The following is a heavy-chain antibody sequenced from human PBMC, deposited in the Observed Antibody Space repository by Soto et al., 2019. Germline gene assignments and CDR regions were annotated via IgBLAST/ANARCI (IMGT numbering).Heavy chain of an antibody. V-gene: IGHV5-51*01. Sequence: GESLKISCKGSGYSFSSYWIGWVRQMPGKGLEWMGIIYPSDSHTKYSPPFQGQVTISADKSISTAYLQWSSLKASDSAIYYCARQGAVAGTDAFDIWGQGTMVTASS. CDR3: ARQGAVAGTDAFDI. CDR2: IYPSDSHT. D-gene: IGHD6-19*01. J-gene: IGHJ3*02. CDR1: GYSFSSYW.